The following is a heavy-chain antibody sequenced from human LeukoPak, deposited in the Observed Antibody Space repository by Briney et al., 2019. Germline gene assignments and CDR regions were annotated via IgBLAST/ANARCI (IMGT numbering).Heavy chain of an antibody. CDR1: GGSISSYY. V-gene: IGHV4-59*08. D-gene: IGHD1-20*01. J-gene: IGHJ5*02. CDR3: ARCLRYNWSDDRFDP. CDR2: IYYSGST. Sequence: PSETLSLTCTVSGGSISSYYWSWIRQPPGKGLEWIGYIYYSGSTNYNPSLKSRVTISVDTSKKQFSLKLSSVTAADTAVYYCARCLRYNWSDDRFDPWGQGTLVTVSS.